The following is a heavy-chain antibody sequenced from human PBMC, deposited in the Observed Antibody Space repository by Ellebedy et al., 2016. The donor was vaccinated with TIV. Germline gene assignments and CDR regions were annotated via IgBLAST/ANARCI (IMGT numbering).Heavy chain of an antibody. D-gene: IGHD3-22*01. CDR3: ARVTRYLYDRSGYYWGY. J-gene: IGHJ4*02. CDR1: GGTFSSYA. V-gene: IGHV1-69*13. CDR2: IRPLFGPP. Sequence: ASVKVSXKASGGTFSSYAITWVRQAPGQGLEWMGGIRPLFGPPNYAQKFQGRVTITADGSTSTAYMELSSLRSEDTAVYYCARVTRYLYDRSGYYWGYWGQGTLVTVSS.